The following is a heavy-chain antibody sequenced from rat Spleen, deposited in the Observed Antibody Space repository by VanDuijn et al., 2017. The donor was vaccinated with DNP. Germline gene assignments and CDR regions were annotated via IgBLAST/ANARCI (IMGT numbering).Heavy chain of an antibody. CDR3: ARGSDGVWLAY. V-gene: IGHV1-43*01. CDR1: GYTFTTYY. D-gene: IGHD4-3*01. Sequence: QVQLRQSGAEPAKPGSSVKISCKASGYTFTTYYITWIKQTTGQGLEYIGYINTGSGGTNYNEKFKGKATLTVDKSSSTAFMQLSSLTPDDSAVYYCARGSDGVWLAYWGQGTLVTVSS. J-gene: IGHJ3*01. CDR2: INTGSGGT.